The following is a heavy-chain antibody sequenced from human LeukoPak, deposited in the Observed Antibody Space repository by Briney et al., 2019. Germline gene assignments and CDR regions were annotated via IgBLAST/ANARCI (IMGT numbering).Heavy chain of an antibody. V-gene: IGHV3-33*01. CDR1: GFSFSGYG. CDR2: IWNDGSNK. D-gene: IGHD3-10*01. Sequence: GGSLRLSCAASGFSFSGYGMHWVRQAPGKGLEWVAVIWNDGSNKYYPDSVRGRLTISRDNSKNTLHLQMYSLRAEDTAVYFCAREGLDAGRDYYGMDVWGQGTTVTVSS. CDR3: AREGLDAGRDYYGMDV. J-gene: IGHJ6*02.